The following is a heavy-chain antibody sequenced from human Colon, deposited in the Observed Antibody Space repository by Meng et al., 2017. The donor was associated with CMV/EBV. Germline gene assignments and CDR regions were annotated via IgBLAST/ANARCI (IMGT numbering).Heavy chain of an antibody. CDR2: FIPVPGVP. CDR1: GTLSSLT. Sequence: GTLSSLTLSWVRQAPGQGLEWMGRFIPVPGVPIYAHRLQGRLLITADKSTNTVYMDMLNLTSDDTAIYYCASERTYNELAIYGYLDNWGQGTLVTVSS. J-gene: IGHJ4*02. D-gene: IGHD5-18*01. CDR3: ASERTYNELAIYGYLDN. V-gene: IGHV1-69*02.